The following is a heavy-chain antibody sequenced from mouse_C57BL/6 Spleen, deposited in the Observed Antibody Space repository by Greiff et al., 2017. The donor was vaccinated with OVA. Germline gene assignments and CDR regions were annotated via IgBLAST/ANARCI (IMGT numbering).Heavy chain of an antibody. CDR1: GFTFSDYG. CDR3: ARNWDGDY. V-gene: IGHV5-17*01. D-gene: IGHD4-1*01. J-gene: IGHJ2*01. Sequence: VQLKQSGGGLVKPGGSLKLSCAASGFTFSDYGMHWVRQAPEKGLEWVAYISSGSSTIYYADTVKGRFTISRANAKNTLFLQMTSLRSEDTAMYYCARNWDGDYWGQGTTLTVSS. CDR2: ISSGSSTI.